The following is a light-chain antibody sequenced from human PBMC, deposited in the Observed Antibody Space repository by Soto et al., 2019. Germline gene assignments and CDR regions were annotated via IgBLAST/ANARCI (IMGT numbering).Light chain of an antibody. CDR1: HIIIYT. CDR2: GAS. V-gene: IGKV3-15*01. J-gene: IGKJ1*01. Sequence: ETVMAQSTSTGSVSAWGRASLSCGVSHIIIYTLACYQQKPGQAPRLLIHGASTRATGFPARFSGSGSGTDFTLTISSLQSEDFAIYYCQQYNNWPWTLGQGTKVDIK. CDR3: QQYNNWPWT.